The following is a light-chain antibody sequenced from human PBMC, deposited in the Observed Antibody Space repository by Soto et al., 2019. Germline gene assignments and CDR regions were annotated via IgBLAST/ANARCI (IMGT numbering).Light chain of an antibody. CDR1: QSVDSTY. CDR3: QQRSHRTSTPT. V-gene: IGKV3-11*01. CDR2: CSS. J-gene: IGKJ1*01. Sequence: EIALTQSPDTLSLSPVERATLSCRARQSVDSTYLAWYQQKPGQAPRLLIYCSSKRATGIPARFSGSGSGTDFTLTISSLEPEDYAVYVCQQRSHRTSTPTFGRGTKVDIK.